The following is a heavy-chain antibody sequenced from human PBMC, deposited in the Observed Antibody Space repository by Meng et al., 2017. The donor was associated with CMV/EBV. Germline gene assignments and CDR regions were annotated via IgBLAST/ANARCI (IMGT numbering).Heavy chain of an antibody. CDR3: ARAVPAAIGKSWFDP. CDR1: GFTFSSYS. V-gene: IGHV3-48*04. CDR2: ISSSSSTI. J-gene: IGHJ5*02. D-gene: IGHD2-2*01. Sequence: GGSLRLSCAASGFTFSSYSMNWVRQAPGKGLEWVSYISSSSSTIYYADSVKGRFTISRDNAKNSLYLQMNSLRAEDTALYYCARAVPAAIGKSWFDPWGQGTLVTVSS.